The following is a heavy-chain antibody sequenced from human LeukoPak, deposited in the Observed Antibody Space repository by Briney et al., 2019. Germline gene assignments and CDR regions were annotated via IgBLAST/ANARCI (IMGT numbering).Heavy chain of an antibody. CDR3: ARLVSSSRAFDI. J-gene: IGHJ3*02. CDR2: IYYSGST. Sequence: SETLSLTCTVSGGSISSSSYYWGWIRQPPGKGLEWIGSIYYSGSTYYNPSLKSRVTISVDTSKNQFSLKLSSVTAADTAVYYCARLVSSSRAFDIWGQGTMVTVSS. D-gene: IGHD6-6*01. V-gene: IGHV4-39*01. CDR1: GGSISSSSYY.